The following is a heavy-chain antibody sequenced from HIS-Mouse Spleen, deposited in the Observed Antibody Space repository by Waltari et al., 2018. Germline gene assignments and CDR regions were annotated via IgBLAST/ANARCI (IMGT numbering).Heavy chain of an antibody. V-gene: IGHV4-4*07. J-gene: IGHJ3*02. D-gene: IGHD3-3*01. CDR2: IYTSGST. CDR3: ARDFHDFWSGYYGGDKKHDAFDI. Sequence: QVQLQESGPGLVKPSETLSLTCTVSGGSISSYYWSWIRQPAGKGLEWIGRIYTSGSTNYNPSRKRRVTLSVETSKNQFSLKLSSVTAADTAVYYCARDFHDFWSGYYGGDKKHDAFDIWGQGTMVTVSS. CDR1: GGSISSYY.